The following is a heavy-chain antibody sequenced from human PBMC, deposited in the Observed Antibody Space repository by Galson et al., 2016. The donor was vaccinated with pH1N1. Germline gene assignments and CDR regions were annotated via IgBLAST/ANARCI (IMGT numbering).Heavy chain of an antibody. CDR1: GFSVSNNH. D-gene: IGHD3-10*01. V-gene: IGHV3-53*01. Sequence: SLRLSCAPSGFSVSNNHMSWVRQAPGKGLEWVSVIYRGGSTYYADSLEGRSTISRDDSKNMLYLQMNSLRVDDTAIYYCTGTLLSFGEPNNADFWGQGTTVTVSS. CDR2: IYRGGST. CDR3: TGTLLSFGEPNNADF. J-gene: IGHJ6*02.